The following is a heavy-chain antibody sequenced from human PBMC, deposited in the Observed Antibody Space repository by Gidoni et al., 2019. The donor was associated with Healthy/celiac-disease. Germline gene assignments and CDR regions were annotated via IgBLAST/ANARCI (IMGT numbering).Heavy chain of an antibody. CDR3: AKDIGPHYGATHFDY. V-gene: IGHV3-9*01. J-gene: IGHJ4*02. Sequence: EVQLVESGGGLVQPGRSLRLSCAASGSTFAYYAMHWVRPAPGKGLEWVSGISWNSGSIGYADSVKGRFTISRDNAKNSLYLQMNSLRAEDTALYYCAKDIGPHYGATHFDYWGQGTLVTVSS. CDR1: GSTFAYYA. D-gene: IGHD4-17*01. CDR2: ISWNSGSI.